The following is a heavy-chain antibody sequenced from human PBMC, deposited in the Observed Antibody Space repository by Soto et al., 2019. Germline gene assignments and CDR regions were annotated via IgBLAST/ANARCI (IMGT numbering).Heavy chain of an antibody. J-gene: IGHJ5*02. CDR1: GYTFTDYF. CDR2: INPNSRGT. V-gene: IGHV1-2*02. CDR3: TRVTPKAGNWFDP. Sequence: QVQLVQSGAEVKKPGASVKVSCKASGYTFTDYFIHWVRQAPGQGFEWMGWINPNSRGTNYAQKFQGRVTMTRDTSNSTAYMELRGLRSDDTAVYYCTRVTPKAGNWFDPWGQGTLVTVSS.